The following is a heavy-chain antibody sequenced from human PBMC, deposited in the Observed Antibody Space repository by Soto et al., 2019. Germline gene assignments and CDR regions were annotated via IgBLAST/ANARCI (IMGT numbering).Heavy chain of an antibody. Sequence: PGGSLRLSCAASGFTFSNYNMNWVRQAPGKGLEWVSSITSHNYIYYADSVKGRFTISRDNAKNSLYLQMTSLRADDTAVYYCARLYCSSRSCYSVGAFDIRGQGTVVTVSS. CDR1: GFTFSNYN. J-gene: IGHJ3*02. CDR3: ARLYCSSRSCYSVGAFDI. D-gene: IGHD2-15*01. V-gene: IGHV3-21*01. CDR2: ITSHNYI.